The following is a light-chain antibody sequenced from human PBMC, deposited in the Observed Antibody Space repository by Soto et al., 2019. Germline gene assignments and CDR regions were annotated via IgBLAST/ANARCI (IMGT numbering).Light chain of an antibody. V-gene: IGKV1-5*01. J-gene: IGKJ4*01. CDR1: ENIFNF. CDR3: QHYNTQSIT. CDR2: AAS. Sequence: DIQLIQSPATLSASVGDRITITCRASENIFNFLAWYQQRSGRAPNLLIYAASDLETGVPSRFSGRGSGTEFTLTIDSLQPDDSATYYCQHYNTQSITFGGGTKVDVK.